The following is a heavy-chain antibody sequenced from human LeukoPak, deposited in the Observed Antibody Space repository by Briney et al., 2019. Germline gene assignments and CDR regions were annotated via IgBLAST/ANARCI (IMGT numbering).Heavy chain of an antibody. CDR1: GGTFSSYA. V-gene: IGHV1-69*05. Sequence: SVKVSCKASGGTFSSYAISWVRQAPGQGLEWMGEIIPIFGTANYAQKFQGRVTITTDESTSTAYMELSSLRSEDTAVYYCARSASYSSGPDDYWGQGTLVTVSS. D-gene: IGHD6-19*01. CDR2: IIPIFGTA. CDR3: ARSASYSSGPDDY. J-gene: IGHJ4*02.